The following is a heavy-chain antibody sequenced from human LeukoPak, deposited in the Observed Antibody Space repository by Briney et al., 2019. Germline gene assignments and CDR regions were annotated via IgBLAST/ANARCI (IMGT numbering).Heavy chain of an antibody. D-gene: IGHD2-15*01. Sequence: ASVKVSCKASGYTFTSYGISWVRQAPGQGLEWMGWTSAYNGNTNYAQKLQGRVTMTTDTSTSTAYMELRSLRSDDTAVYYCARLNRRYCSGGSCPLDDYWGQGTLVTVSS. CDR3: ARLNRRYCSGGSCPLDDY. J-gene: IGHJ4*02. CDR1: GYTFTSYG. V-gene: IGHV1-18*01. CDR2: TSAYNGNT.